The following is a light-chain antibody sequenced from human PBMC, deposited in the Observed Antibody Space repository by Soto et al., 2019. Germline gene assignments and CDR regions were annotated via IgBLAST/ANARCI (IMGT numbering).Light chain of an antibody. J-gene: IGKJ3*01. CDR2: TDS. CDR3: QESYRYPCP. Sequence: IRMTQSPASLSASIGDRVIITCRTSQRVSTLLNWYRHKPGEAPRLLIYTDSSSHAGVPSRFTGSGSGTDFTLTISSLQPEDFATYYCQESYRYPCPIGLGTKVDIK. CDR1: QRVSTL. V-gene: IGKV1-39*01.